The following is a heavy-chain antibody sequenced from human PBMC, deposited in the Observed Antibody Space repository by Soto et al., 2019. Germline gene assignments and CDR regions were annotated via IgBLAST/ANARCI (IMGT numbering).Heavy chain of an antibody. J-gene: IGHJ6*02. CDR1: GDSVSSNSAA. V-gene: IGHV6-1*01. D-gene: IGHD3-3*01. CDR3: ARDLPSYDFWSGYETYGMDV. CDR2: TYYRSKWYN. Sequence: SQTLSLPCAISGDSVSSNSAAWNWIRQSPSRGLEWLGRTYYRSKWYNDYAVSVKSRITINPDTSKNQFSLQLSSVTPEDTAVYYCARDLPSYDFWSGYETYGMDVWGQGTTVTVSS.